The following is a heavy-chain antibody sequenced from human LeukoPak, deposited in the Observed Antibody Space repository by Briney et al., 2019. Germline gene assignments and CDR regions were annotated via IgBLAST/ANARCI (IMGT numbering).Heavy chain of an antibody. J-gene: IGHJ4*02. D-gene: IGHD3-10*01. CDR3: AREEAGVYGSGSYGFDY. Sequence: SETLSLTCAVYGGSFSGYYWSWIRQPPGKGLGWIGEINHSGSTNYNPSLKSRVTISVDTSKNQFSLKLSSVTAADTAVYYCAREEAGVYGSGSYGFDYWGQGTLVTVSS. CDR1: GGSFSGYY. CDR2: INHSGST. V-gene: IGHV4-34*01.